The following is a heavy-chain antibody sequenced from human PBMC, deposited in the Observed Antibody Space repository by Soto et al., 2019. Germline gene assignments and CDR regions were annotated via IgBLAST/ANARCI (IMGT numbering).Heavy chain of an antibody. CDR1: GYSFTSYW. J-gene: IGHJ4*02. V-gene: IGHV5-10-1*01. CDR2: IDPSDSYT. D-gene: IGHD6-19*01. Sequence: LGESLKISCKGSGYSFTSYWISWVRQMPGKGLEWMGRIDPSDSYTTYSPSFQGHVTISVDKSITTAYLQWSSLEASDTAMYYCARHSGPYSSTSPVGYWGQGTLVTVSS. CDR3: ARHSGPYSSTSPVGY.